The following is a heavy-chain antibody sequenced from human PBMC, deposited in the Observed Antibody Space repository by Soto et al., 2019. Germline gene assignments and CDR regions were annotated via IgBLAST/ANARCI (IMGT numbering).Heavy chain of an antibody. J-gene: IGHJ6*02. V-gene: IGHV1-69*01. CDR2: IIPIFGTA. CDR3: AREGSPSYYIGKYYYYGMDV. D-gene: IGHD3-9*01. CDR1: GGTFSSYA. Sequence: QVQLVQSGAEVKKPGSSVKVSCKASGGTFSSYAISWVRQAPGQGLEWMGGIIPIFGTANYAQKFQGRVTITADESTSTASMELSSLRSEDTAVYYCAREGSPSYYIGKYYYYGMDVWGQGTTVTVSS.